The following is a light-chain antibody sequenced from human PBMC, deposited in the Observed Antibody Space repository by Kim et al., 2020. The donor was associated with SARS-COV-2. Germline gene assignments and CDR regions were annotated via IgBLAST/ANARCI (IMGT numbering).Light chain of an antibody. J-gene: IGLJ3*02. CDR1: SLRGYY. Sequence: ALGQTVTITCQGDSLRGYYASWFRQKSGQAPILVIYGDKNRPSWIPDRFSGSGSGNTASLTITGAQAEDEADYYCNSRDSSGNHVLFGGGTQLTVL. V-gene: IGLV3-19*01. CDR2: GDK. CDR3: NSRDSSGNHVL.